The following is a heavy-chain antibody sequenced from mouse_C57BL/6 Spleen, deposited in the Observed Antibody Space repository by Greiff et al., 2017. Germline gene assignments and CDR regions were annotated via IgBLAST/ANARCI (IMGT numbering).Heavy chain of an antibody. D-gene: IGHD2-3*01. CDR3: ARQGWDYYAMDY. CDR2: ISNGGGST. J-gene: IGHJ4*01. CDR1: GFTFSDYY. V-gene: IGHV5-12*01. Sequence: EVQGVESGGGLVQPGGSLKLSCAASGFTFSDYYMYWVRQTPEKRLEWVAYISNGGGSTYYPDTVKGRFTISRDNAKNTLYLQMSRLKSEDTAMYCCARQGWDYYAMDYWGQGTSVTVSS.